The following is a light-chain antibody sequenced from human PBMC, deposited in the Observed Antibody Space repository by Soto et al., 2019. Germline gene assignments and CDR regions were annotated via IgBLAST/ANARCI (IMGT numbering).Light chain of an antibody. CDR2: EAS. V-gene: IGKV1-12*01. J-gene: IGKJ3*01. CDR3: QQGNSFPFT. Sequence: DIQMTPSPSSVSASVGDRVTITCRASQDIRRWLGWYQQKPGKVPKLLIYEASNLQSEVPSRFSGTGSGTHFTLTISGLQPEDFATYYCQQGNSFPFTFGPGTRVD. CDR1: QDIRRW.